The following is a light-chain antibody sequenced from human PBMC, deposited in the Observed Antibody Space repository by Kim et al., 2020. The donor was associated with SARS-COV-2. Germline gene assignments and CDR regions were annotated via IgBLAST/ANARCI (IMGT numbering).Light chain of an antibody. Sequence: SYELTQPPSVSVSPGQTASITCSGSKLGDKYAYWYQKKPGQSPILLIYQHTKRPSGISQRFSGSSFGNTATLTISRAQTMDEADYYCQAWDSSTAVFGGGTQLTVL. CDR3: QAWDSSTAV. CDR1: KLGDKY. J-gene: IGLJ3*02. CDR2: QHT. V-gene: IGLV3-1*01.